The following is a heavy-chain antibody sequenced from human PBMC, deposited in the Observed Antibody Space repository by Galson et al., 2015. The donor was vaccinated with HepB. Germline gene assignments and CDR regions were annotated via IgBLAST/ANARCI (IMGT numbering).Heavy chain of an antibody. D-gene: IGHD3-22*01. J-gene: IGHJ4*02. Sequence: SLRLSCAASGFTFSSYAMHWVRQAPGKGLEWVAVISYDGSSKSYADSVKVRFTISRDNSKNTLYLQMNSLRAEDTAVYYCARDLSSGYYYGVPYNWGQGTLVTVSS. V-gene: IGHV3-30-3*01. CDR2: ISYDGSSK. CDR1: GFTFSSYA. CDR3: ARDLSSGYYYGVPYN.